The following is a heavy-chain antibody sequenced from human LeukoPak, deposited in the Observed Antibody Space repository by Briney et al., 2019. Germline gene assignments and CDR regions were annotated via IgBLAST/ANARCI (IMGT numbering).Heavy chain of an antibody. Sequence: PSETLSLTCTVSGGSVSSYYLSWIRQPPGKGLEWIGYIYYSGSTNYSPSLKSRVTISVDTSKNQFSLKLSSVTAADTAVYYCARGWGHFDSWGQGTLVTVSS. D-gene: IGHD7-27*01. CDR1: GGSVSSYY. CDR2: IYYSGST. CDR3: ARGWGHFDS. J-gene: IGHJ4*02. V-gene: IGHV4-59*08.